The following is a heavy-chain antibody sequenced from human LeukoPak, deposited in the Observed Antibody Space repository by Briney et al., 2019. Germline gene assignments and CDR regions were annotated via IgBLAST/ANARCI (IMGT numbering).Heavy chain of an antibody. Sequence: GRSLRLSCAASGFTFSSYGMHWVRQAPGKGLEWVANIKQDGSEKYYVDSVKGRFTISRDNAKNSLYLQMNSLRAEDTAVYYCARAVPMDVWGKGTTVTVSS. J-gene: IGHJ6*04. CDR1: GFTFSSYG. V-gene: IGHV3-7*01. CDR3: ARAVPMDV. CDR2: IKQDGSEK.